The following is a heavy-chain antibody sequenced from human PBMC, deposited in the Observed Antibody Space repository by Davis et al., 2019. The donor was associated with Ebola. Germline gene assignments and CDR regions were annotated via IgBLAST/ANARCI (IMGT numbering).Heavy chain of an antibody. J-gene: IGHJ6*02. CDR3: ARAGYYYDSSVDYYYYGMDV. D-gene: IGHD3-22*01. CDR2: IWYDGSNK. CDR1: GFTFSSYG. V-gene: IGHV3-33*01. Sequence: PGGSLRLSCAASGFTFSSYGMHWVRQAPGKGLKWVAVIWYDGSNKYYADSVKGRFTISRDNSKNTLYLQMNSLRAEDTAVYYCARAGYYYDSSVDYYYYGMDVWGQGTTVTVSS.